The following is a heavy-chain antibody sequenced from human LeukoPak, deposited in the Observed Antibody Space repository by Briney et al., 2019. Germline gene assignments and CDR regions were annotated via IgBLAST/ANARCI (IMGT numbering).Heavy chain of an antibody. CDR1: VGSLSGYF. CDR2: IYYSGAT. Sequence: PSETLSLTCTVSVGSLSGYFWSWVRQAPGPGLDWIGHIYYSGATNYNPSLRSRVTISVDTSKNQFSLKLRSVTAADTAVYYCARGGTTWFDPWGQGTLVTVSS. J-gene: IGHJ5*02. D-gene: IGHD1-14*01. V-gene: IGHV4-59*13. CDR3: ARGGTTWFDP.